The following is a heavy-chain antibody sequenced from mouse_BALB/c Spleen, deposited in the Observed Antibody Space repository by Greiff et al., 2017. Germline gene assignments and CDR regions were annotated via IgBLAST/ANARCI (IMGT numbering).Heavy chain of an antibody. J-gene: IGHJ3*01. Sequence: EVKLEESGGDLVKPGGSLKLSCAASGFTFSSYGMSWVRQTPDKRLEWVATISSGGSYTYYPDSVKGRFTISRDNAKNTLYLQMSSLKSEDTAMYYCAREDYDGNLAWFAYWGQGTLVTVSA. V-gene: IGHV5-6*02. CDR1: GFTFSSYG. D-gene: IGHD2-3*01. CDR3: AREDYDGNLAWFAY. CDR2: ISSGGSYT.